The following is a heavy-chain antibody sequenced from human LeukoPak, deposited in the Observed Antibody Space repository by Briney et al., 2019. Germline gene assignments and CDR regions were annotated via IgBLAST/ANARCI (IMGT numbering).Heavy chain of an antibody. D-gene: IGHD3-9*01. CDR1: GGTFSSYA. V-gene: IGHV1-69*13. Sequence: ASVKVSCKASGGTFSSYAISWVRQAPGQGLEWMGGIIPIFGTANYAQKFQGRVTITADESTSTAYMELSSLRSEDTAVYYCAYYDILTGYYSDYWGQGTLVTVSS. CDR3: AYYDILTGYYSDY. CDR2: IIPIFGTA. J-gene: IGHJ4*02.